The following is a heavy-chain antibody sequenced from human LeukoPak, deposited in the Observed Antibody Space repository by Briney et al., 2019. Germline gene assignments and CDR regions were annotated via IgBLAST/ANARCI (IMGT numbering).Heavy chain of an antibody. CDR3: ARGRAVVVVAATAPYFDY. CDR2: ISAYNGNT. J-gene: IGHJ4*02. V-gene: IGHV1-18*01. CDR1: GYTFTSYG. D-gene: IGHD2-15*01. Sequence: ASVKVSCKASGYTFTSYGISWVRQAPGQGLEWMGWISAYNGNTNYAQKLQGRVTMTTDTSTSTAYMELSRLRSDDTTVYYCARGRAVVVVAATAPYFDYWGQGTLVTVSS.